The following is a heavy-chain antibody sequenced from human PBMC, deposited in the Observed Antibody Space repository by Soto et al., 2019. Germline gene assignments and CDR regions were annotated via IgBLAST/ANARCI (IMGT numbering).Heavy chain of an antibody. CDR2: IVPLFGTA. D-gene: IGHD2-15*01. V-gene: IGHV1-69*01. CDR3: ARGVVVVAASQLGLFGP. J-gene: IGHJ5*02. Sequence: QVQLVQSGAEVKKPGSSVKVSCTASGGTFSSYAISWVRQAPGQGLEWMGGIVPLFGTAKYALKFQGRLTITADESTSTAYMELSSLRFEDTAVYYCARGVVVVAASQLGLFGPWGQGPLVTVSS. CDR1: GGTFSSYA.